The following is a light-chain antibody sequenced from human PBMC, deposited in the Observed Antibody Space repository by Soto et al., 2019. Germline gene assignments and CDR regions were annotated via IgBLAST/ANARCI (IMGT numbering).Light chain of an antibody. J-gene: IGKJ1*01. Sequence: EIVMTQSPATLSVSPGDRSTLSCMAIQSVSSRLAWYQQKRFQAPRLLIYDAYTRATGIPARFSGSGSGTEFNLTISSLQSEDFAVYYCQQYDNWPWTVGPETKVEIK. V-gene: IGKV3-15*01. CDR2: DAY. CDR1: QSVSSR. CDR3: QQYDNWPWT.